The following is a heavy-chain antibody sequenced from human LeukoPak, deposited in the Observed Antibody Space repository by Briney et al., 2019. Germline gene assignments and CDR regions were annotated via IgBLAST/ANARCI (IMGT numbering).Heavy chain of an antibody. D-gene: IGHD3-16*02. Sequence: GGSLRLSCAASGFTFSNAWMNWVRQAPGKGLEWVGRIKSKTDGGIIDYAAPVKGRFTISRDDSKKTLNLQMNSLKTEDTAVYYCTTPFFVVPSSWGQGTLVTVSS. CDR1: GFTFSNAW. CDR3: TTPFFVVPSS. CDR2: IKSKTDGGII. J-gene: IGHJ5*02. V-gene: IGHV3-15*01.